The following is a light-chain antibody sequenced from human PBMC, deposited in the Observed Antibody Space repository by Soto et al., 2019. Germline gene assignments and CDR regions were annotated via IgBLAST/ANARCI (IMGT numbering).Light chain of an antibody. CDR2: DND. CDR3: ATWDISLTAVL. J-gene: IGLJ3*02. CDR1: TSNIAINY. V-gene: IGLV1-51*01. Sequence: QSVLTQPPSVSAPPGQKVTISCSGSTSNIAINYVSWYQKVPGTAPTLLIYDNDKRPSGIPDRFSASKSGTAATLDIAGLQTGDEAAYYCATWDISLTAVLFGGGTKVTVL.